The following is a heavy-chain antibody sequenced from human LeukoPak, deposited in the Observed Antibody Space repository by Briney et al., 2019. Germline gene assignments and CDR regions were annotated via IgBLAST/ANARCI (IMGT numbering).Heavy chain of an antibody. D-gene: IGHD6-19*01. CDR1: GGSISSYY. J-gene: IGHJ4*02. CDR3: ARSIAVAVGLVDY. Sequence: SETLSLTCTVSGGSISSYYWSWIRQPPGKGLEWIGYIYYSGSTNYNPSLKSRVTISVDTSKNQFSLKLSSVTAADTAVYYCARSIAVAVGLVDYWGQGTLVTVSS. V-gene: IGHV4-59*12. CDR2: IYYSGST.